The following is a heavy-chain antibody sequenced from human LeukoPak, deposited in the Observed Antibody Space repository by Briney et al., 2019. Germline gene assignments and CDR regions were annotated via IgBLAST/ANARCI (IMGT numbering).Heavy chain of an antibody. D-gene: IGHD1-26*01. CDR2: INHSGST. V-gene: IGHV4-34*01. CDR3: ARGRRSLGAPPMGFDY. CDR1: GGSFSGYY. Sequence: SETLSLTCAVYGGSFSGYYWSWIRQPPGKGLEWIGEINHSGSTNYNPSLKSRVTISVDTSKNQFSLKLSSVTAADTAVYYCARGRRSLGAPPMGFDYWGQGTLVTVSS. J-gene: IGHJ4*02.